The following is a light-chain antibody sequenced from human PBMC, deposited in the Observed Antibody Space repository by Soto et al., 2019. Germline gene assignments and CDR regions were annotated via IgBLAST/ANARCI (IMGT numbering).Light chain of an antibody. V-gene: IGKV3-15*01. CDR2: GAV. CDR1: QSVSYN. J-gene: IGKJ4*01. Sequence: EIVMTQSPATLSVSPGETATLSCRASQSVSYNLAWYQQKPGQGPRLLIYGAVTRATGIPARFSGSGSGTEFTLNISSLQSEDFALYDCQQYKNCPPLTFGGGTKVEIK. CDR3: QQYKNCPPLT.